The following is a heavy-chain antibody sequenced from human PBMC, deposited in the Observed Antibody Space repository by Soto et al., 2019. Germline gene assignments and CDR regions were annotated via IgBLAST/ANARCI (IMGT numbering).Heavy chain of an antibody. V-gene: IGHV1-18*01. CDR1: DYSFSTYG. CDR3: ARDGSGTYRTAFDI. CDR2: ISGYNGDT. J-gene: IGHJ3*02. Sequence: ASVKVSCKASDYSFSTYGVSWVRQAPGQGLEWMGWISGYNGDTNYAQKFQGRVTMTTDTSTSTAYMELRSLRSDDTAVYYCARDGSGTYRTAFDIWGQRTLVTVSS. D-gene: IGHD3-10*01.